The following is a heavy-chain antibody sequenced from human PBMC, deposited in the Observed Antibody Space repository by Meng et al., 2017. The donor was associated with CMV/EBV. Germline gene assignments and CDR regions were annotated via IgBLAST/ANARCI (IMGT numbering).Heavy chain of an antibody. J-gene: IGHJ6*02. D-gene: IGHD6-6*01. CDR2: IIPILGIA. V-gene: IGHV1-69*10. Sequence: SVKVSCKASGGTFSSYAISWVRQAPGQGLEWMGGIIPILGIANYAQKFQGRVTITADKSTSTDYMELSSLRSEDTAVYYCARDKLSIADRPDYYYGMDVWGQGTTVTVSS. CDR3: ARDKLSIADRPDYYYGMDV. CDR1: GGTFSSYA.